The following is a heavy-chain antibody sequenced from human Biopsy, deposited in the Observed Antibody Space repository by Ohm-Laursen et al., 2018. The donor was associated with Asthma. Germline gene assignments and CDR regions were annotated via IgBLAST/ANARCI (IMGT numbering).Heavy chain of an antibody. CDR3: ARYEVVTAILPMDV. J-gene: IGHJ6*02. CDR2: ISFDGSNK. V-gene: IGHV3-30*03. Sequence: LSLTCAASGFSFSRHGMHWVRQAPGTGLEWAAVISFDGSNKYYGDSVKGRFTTARDNSKNPVYLQMNSLRAEDTAVYYCARYEVVTAILPMDVWGQGTTVTVSS. CDR1: GFSFSRHG. D-gene: IGHD2-21*02.